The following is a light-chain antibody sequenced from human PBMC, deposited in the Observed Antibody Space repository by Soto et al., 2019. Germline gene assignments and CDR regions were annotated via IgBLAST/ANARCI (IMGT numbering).Light chain of an antibody. V-gene: IGLV2-14*01. Sequence: QSALTQPASVSGSPGQSITICCSGTSSDVGGYNYVSWYQQHPGKAPKLMIYEVSNRPSGVSNRFSGSKSGNTASLTISGLQAEDEGDYYCSSYTSSTTLVFGGGTKVTVL. CDR3: SSYTSSTTLV. CDR1: SSDVGGYNY. J-gene: IGLJ2*01. CDR2: EVS.